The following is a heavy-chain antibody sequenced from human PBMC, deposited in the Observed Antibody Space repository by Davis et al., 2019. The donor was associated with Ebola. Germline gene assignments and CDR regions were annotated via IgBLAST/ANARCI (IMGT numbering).Heavy chain of an antibody. D-gene: IGHD6-19*01. Sequence: GESLKISCAASGFTFSSYGMHWVRQAPGKGLEWVAVISYDGSNKYYADSVKGRFTISRDNSKNTLYLQMNSLRAEDTAVYYCAKDVAYSSGWYPLYDYWGQGTLVTVSS. V-gene: IGHV3-30*18. CDR2: ISYDGSNK. CDR1: GFTFSSYG. CDR3: AKDVAYSSGWYPLYDY. J-gene: IGHJ4*02.